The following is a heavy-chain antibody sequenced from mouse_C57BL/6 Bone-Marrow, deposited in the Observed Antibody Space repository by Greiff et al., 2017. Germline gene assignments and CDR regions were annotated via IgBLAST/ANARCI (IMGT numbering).Heavy chain of an antibody. J-gene: IGHJ3*01. V-gene: IGHV1-22*01. CDR3: ARHHYYGSSYGFAY. Sequence: VQLQQSGPELVKPGASVKMSCKASGYTFPDYNMHWVKQSHGKSLEWIGYINPNNGGTSYNQKFKGKATLTVNKSSRTAYMELRSLTSEDSAVYYCARHHYYGSSYGFAYWGQGTLVTVAA. D-gene: IGHD1-1*01. CDR1: GYTFPDYN. CDR2: INPNNGGT.